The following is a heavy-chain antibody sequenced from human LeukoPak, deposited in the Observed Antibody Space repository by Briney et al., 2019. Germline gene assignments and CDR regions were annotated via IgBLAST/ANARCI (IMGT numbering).Heavy chain of an antibody. CDR3: AKDMFGVDTAMIKD. CDR2: ISGDGGST. Sequence: PGGSLRLSCAASGFTFSRYSMNWVRQAPGKGLEWVSLISGDGGSTYYADSVKGRFTISRDNSKNSLYLQMNSLRTEDTALYYCAKDMFGVDTAMIKDWGQGTLVTVSS. J-gene: IGHJ4*02. D-gene: IGHD5-18*01. CDR1: GFTFSRYS. V-gene: IGHV3-43*02.